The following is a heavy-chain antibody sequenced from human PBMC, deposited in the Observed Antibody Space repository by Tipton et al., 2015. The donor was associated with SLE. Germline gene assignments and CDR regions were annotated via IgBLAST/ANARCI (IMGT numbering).Heavy chain of an antibody. J-gene: IGHJ6*03. CDR1: GGSIGSGGNS. CDR2: IYDSGTT. CDR3: ARRTYYYYMAV. V-gene: IGHV4-30-2*01. Sequence: TLSLTCAVSGGSIGSGGNSWSWIRQPQGKGLEWIGFIYDSGTTSYTPSLKSRVTISVDRSMTQFSLNLDSVTAADTAVHYCARRTYYYYMAVWGKGTTVTVSS.